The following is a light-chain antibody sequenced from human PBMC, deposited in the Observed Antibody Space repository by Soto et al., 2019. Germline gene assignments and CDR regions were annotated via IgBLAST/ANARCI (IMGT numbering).Light chain of an antibody. CDR1: QSVSSY. Sequence: VLTQSPGTLSLSPGERATLSCRASQSVSSYLAWYQQKPGQAPRLLIYDASNRATGIPARFSGSGSGTDFTLTISSLEPEDFAVYYCQQRSNWAITFGQGTRLEIK. CDR2: DAS. CDR3: QQRSNWAIT. J-gene: IGKJ5*01. V-gene: IGKV3-11*01.